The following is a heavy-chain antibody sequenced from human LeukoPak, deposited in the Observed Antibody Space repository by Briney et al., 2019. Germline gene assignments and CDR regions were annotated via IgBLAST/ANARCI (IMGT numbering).Heavy chain of an antibody. CDR1: GFTFSSYA. CDR3: ARGRGGDFDY. Sequence: GGSLRLSCAASGFTFSSYAMHWVRQAPGKGLEWVAVISYDGSNKYYADSVKGRFTISRDNSKNTLYLQMNSLRAEDTAVYYCARGRGGDFDYWGQGTLVTVSS. V-gene: IGHV3-30-3*01. CDR2: ISYDGSNK. J-gene: IGHJ4*02.